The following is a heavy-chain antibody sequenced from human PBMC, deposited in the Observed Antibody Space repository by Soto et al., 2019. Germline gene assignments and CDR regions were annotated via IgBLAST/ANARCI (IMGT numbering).Heavy chain of an antibody. Sequence: GWSLRLSCASSVFTFISYDMHWVRQATGKGLEWVSAIGTAGDTYYPGSVKGRFTISRENAKNSLYLQMNSLRAGDTAVYYCARASPGYCSGGSCYSHYGMDVWGQGTTVT. V-gene: IGHV3-13*01. CDR1: VFTFISYD. J-gene: IGHJ6*02. D-gene: IGHD2-15*01. CDR3: ARASPGYCSGGSCYSHYGMDV. CDR2: IGTAGDT.